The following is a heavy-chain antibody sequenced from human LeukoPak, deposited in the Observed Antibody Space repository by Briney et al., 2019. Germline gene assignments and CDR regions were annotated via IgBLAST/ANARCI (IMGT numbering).Heavy chain of an antibody. J-gene: IGHJ3*02. CDR3: AKDSLGGYTYGWGIFDI. D-gene: IGHD5-18*01. V-gene: IGHV3-30-3*01. Sequence: GMSLRLSCAASGFTFTSYAMHWVRQAPGKGLEWVAVISYDGGNEYYADSVKGRFTISRDNYKNTLYLQMNTLRADDTAVYYCAKDSLGGYTYGWGIFDIWGQGTLVTVSS. CDR2: ISYDGGNE. CDR1: GFTFTSYA.